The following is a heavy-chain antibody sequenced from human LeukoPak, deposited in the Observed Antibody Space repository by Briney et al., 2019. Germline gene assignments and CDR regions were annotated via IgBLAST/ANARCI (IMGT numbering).Heavy chain of an antibody. D-gene: IGHD3-3*01. CDR2: IYYSGST. CDR3: ASGTYYDFWSGYPRGYYFDY. CDR1: GGSISSYY. V-gene: IGHV4-59*01. J-gene: IGHJ4*02. Sequence: SETLSLTCTVSGGSISSYYWSWIRQPPGKGLEWIGYIYYSGSTNYNPSLKSRVTISVDTSKNQFSLKLSSVTAADTAVYYCASGTYYDFWSGYPRGYYFDYWGQGTLVTVSS.